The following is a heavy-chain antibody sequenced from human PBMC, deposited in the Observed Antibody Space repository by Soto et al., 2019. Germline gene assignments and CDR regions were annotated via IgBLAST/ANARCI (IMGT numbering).Heavy chain of an antibody. D-gene: IGHD6-13*01. CDR3: ARHPERIAQIGWFDP. J-gene: IGHJ5*02. CDR1: GFSFSTYG. CDR2: ISSSSSTI. Sequence: GGSLRLSCAASGFSFSTYGMNWVRQAPGKGLEWVSYISSSSSTIYYADSVKGRFTISRDNAKNSLYLQMNSLRAEDTAVYYCARHPERIAQIGWFDPWGQGTLVTVSS. V-gene: IGHV3-48*01.